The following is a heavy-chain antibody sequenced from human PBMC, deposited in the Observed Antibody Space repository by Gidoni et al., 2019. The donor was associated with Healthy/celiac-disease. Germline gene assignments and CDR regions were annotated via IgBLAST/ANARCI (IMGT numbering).Heavy chain of an antibody. J-gene: IGHJ6*02. CDR1: GFTFRSYG. CDR2: IWYDGSNK. CDR3: ARGFSSGVGYYYGMDV. V-gene: IGHV3-33*01. D-gene: IGHD3-10*01. Sequence: QVQLVESGGGVVQPGRSLSLSCAASGFTFRSYGMHWVRQAPGKGLEWVAVIWYDGSNKYYADSVKGRFTISRDNSKNTLYLQMNSLRAEDTAVYYCARGFSSGVGYYYGMDVWGQGTTVTVSS.